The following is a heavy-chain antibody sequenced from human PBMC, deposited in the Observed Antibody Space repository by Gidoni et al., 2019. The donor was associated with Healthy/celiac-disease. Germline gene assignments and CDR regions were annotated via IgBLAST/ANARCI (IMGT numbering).Heavy chain of an antibody. V-gene: IGHV4-34*01. CDR2: INHSGST. Sequence: QVQLQQWGAGLWKPSETMSLTCAVYGGSFSGYYWSWIRQPPGKGLEWIGEINHSGSTNYNPSLKSRVTISVDTSKNQFSLKLSSVTAADTAVYYCARVGRYRHSLMTTYYYDSSGPSSNWFDPWGQGTLVTVSS. CDR3: ARVGRYRHSLMTTYYYDSSGPSSNWFDP. CDR1: GGSFSGYY. D-gene: IGHD3-22*01. J-gene: IGHJ5*02.